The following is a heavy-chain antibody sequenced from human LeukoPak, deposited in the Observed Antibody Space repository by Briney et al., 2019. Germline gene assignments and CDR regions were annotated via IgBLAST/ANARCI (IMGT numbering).Heavy chain of an antibody. CDR1: GGTFSSYA. V-gene: IGHV1-69*04. Sequence: ASVKVSCKASGGTFSSYAISWVRQAPGQRLEWMGRIIPILRIANYAQKLKGRVTITADKSTSTAYMELSSLRSEETAVYYCARFYITMVRGLYYYYGMDVWGQGTTVTVS. J-gene: IGHJ6*02. CDR2: IIPILRIA. D-gene: IGHD3-10*01. CDR3: ARFYITMVRGLYYYYGMDV.